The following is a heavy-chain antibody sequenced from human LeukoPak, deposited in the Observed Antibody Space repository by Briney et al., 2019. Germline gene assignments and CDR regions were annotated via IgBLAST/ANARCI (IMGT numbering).Heavy chain of an antibody. D-gene: IGHD6-19*01. J-gene: IGHJ4*02. V-gene: IGHV1-69*01. CDR2: IIPIFGTA. CDR1: GGTFSSYA. Sequence: SVKVSCKASGGTFSSYAISWVRQAPGQGLEWMGGIIPIFGTANYAQKFQGRVTITADESTSTAYMELSSLRSGDTAVYYCAREDSSGWYYFDYWGQGTLVTVSS. CDR3: AREDSSGWYYFDY.